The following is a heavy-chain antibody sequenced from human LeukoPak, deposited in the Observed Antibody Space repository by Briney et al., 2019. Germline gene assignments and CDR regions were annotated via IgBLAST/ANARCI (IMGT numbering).Heavy chain of an antibody. CDR1: GFTFSSYA. V-gene: IGHV3-64*01. Sequence: PGGSLRLSCAASGFTFSSYAMHWVRQAPGKGLEYVSAISSNGCSTYYANSVKGRFTISRDNSKNTLYLQMGSLRAEDMAVYYCARGRRYSYDWGQGTLVTVSS. D-gene: IGHD5-18*01. CDR3: ARGRRYSYD. CDR2: ISSNGCST. J-gene: IGHJ4*02.